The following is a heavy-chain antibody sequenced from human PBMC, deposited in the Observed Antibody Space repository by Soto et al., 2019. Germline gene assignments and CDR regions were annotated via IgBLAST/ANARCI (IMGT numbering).Heavy chain of an antibody. V-gene: IGHV3-23*01. J-gene: IGHJ3*02. Sequence: GGSLRLSCAASGFTFNNYAMSWVRQAPGKGLEWVSGIDYSGGGTYYADSVKGQFTISRDNSKSTLYLQMNSLRPEDTAVYYCAKHIRGINDAIEIWGQGTMVT. CDR2: IDYSGGGT. CDR1: GFTFNNYA. CDR3: AKHIRGINDAIEI. D-gene: IGHD3-10*01.